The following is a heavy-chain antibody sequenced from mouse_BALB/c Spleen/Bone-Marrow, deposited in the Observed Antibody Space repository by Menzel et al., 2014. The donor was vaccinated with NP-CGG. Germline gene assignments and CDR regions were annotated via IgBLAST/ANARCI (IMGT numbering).Heavy chain of an antibody. D-gene: IGHD2-13*01. V-gene: IGHV2-6-7*02. Sequence: VKLQESGPGLVAPSQSLSIPCTVSGFSLTGYGVNWVRQPPGKGLEWLGKIWGDGSTDYNSPLKSRLSIIKDNSKSQVFLKMNSLQTDDTARYYCARDRRGLRYFDVWGAGTTVTVSS. CDR3: ARDRRGLRYFDV. CDR1: GFSLTGYG. CDR2: IWGDGST. J-gene: IGHJ1*01.